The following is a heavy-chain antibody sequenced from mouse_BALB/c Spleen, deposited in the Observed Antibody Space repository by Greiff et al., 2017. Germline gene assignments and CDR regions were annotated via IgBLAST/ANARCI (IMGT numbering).Heavy chain of an antibody. Sequence: QVQLQQSGAELMKPGASVKLSCKATGYTFSSYWIEWVKQRPGHGLEWIGEILPGSGSTNYNEKFKGKATFTADTSSNTAYMQLSSLTSEDSAVYYCATLVWSPGFAYWGQGTLVTVSA. J-gene: IGHJ3*01. CDR3: ATLVWSPGFAY. CDR1: GYTFSSYW. CDR2: ILPGSGST. D-gene: IGHD2-10*02. V-gene: IGHV1-9*01.